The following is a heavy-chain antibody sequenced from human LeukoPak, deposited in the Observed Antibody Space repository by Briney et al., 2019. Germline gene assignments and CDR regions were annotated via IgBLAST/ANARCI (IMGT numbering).Heavy chain of an antibody. CDR3: AAGSHSSGYYVY. J-gene: IGHJ4*02. Sequence: SVKVSCKASGFTFTSSAVQWVRQARGQRLEWIGWVVVGSGNTNYAQKFQERVTITRDMSTSTAYMELSSLRSEDTAVYYCAAGSHSSGYYVYWGQGTLVTVSS. V-gene: IGHV1-58*01. D-gene: IGHD3-22*01. CDR2: VVVGSGNT. CDR1: GFTFTSSA.